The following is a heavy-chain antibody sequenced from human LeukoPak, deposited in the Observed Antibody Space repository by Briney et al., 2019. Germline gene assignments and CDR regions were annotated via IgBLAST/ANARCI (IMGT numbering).Heavy chain of an antibody. J-gene: IGHJ5*02. D-gene: IGHD2-21*02. CDR1: GGSVSSYY. CDR2: IYYSGST. CDR3: ARLQVHCGGDCYTRWFDP. V-gene: IGHV4-59*08. Sequence: PSETLSLTCTVSGGSVSSYYWSWIRQPPGKGLEWIAYIYYSGSTKYNPSLKSRATTSSDRSKNQFSLKLRSVTAADTAVYYCARLQVHCGGDCYTRWFDPWGQGTLVTVSS.